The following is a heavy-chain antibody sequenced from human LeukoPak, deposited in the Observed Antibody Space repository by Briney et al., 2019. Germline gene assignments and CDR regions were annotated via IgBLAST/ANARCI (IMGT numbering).Heavy chain of an antibody. CDR3: ASPMVMELFSG. V-gene: IGHV3-30*04. CDR1: GFTFSSYA. J-gene: IGHJ4*02. CDR2: ISYDGSNK. D-gene: IGHD5-18*01. Sequence: GGSLRLSCAASGFTFSSYAMHWVRQAPGKGLEWVAVISYDGSNKYYADSVKGRFTISRDNSKNTLYLQMNSLRAEDTAVYYCASPMVMELFSGWGQGTLVTVSS.